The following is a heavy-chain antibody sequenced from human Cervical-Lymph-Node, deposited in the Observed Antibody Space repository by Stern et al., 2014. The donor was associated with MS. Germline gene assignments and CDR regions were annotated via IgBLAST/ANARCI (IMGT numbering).Heavy chain of an antibody. V-gene: IGHV1-69*06. Sequence: QVQLVESGAEVKKPGSSVKVSCMASGGTFSRNAISWVRQAPGQGLEWVGGIIPVLLTPNYAEKFQGSVIITADRSTSTVYMELTSLRSEDTAVYYCARTVSTWHGDLMGAAPSGYYYGMDVWGQGTTVTVSS. J-gene: IGHJ6*02. CDR3: ARTVSTWHGDLMGAAPSGYYYGMDV. D-gene: IGHD2-2*01. CDR1: GGTFSRNA. CDR2: IIPVLLTP.